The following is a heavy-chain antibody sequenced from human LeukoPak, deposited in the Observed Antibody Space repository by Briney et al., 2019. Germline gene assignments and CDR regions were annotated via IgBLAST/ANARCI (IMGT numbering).Heavy chain of an antibody. V-gene: IGHV5-51*01. CDR3: ATRNHLVRGDYYYGMDV. Sequence: GESLKISCKGSGYSFTSYWIGWVRQMPGKGLEWMGIIYPGDSDTRYSPSFQGQVTISADKSISTAYLQWSSLKASDTAMYYCATRNHLVRGDYYYGMDVWGQGTTVTVSS. J-gene: IGHJ6*02. CDR1: GYSFTSYW. D-gene: IGHD3-10*01. CDR2: IYPGDSDT.